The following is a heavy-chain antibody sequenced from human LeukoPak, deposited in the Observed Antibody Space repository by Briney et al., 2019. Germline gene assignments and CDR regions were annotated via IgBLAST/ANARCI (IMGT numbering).Heavy chain of an antibody. D-gene: IGHD6-13*01. CDR1: GGSISSSSYY. CDR3: ARHASIAAAGVGKPRFDP. J-gene: IGHJ5*02. Sequence: PSETLSLTCTVSGGSISSSSYYWGWIRQPPGKGLEWIGGIYYSGSTYYNPSLKSRVTISVDTSKNQFSLKLSSVTAADTAVYYCARHASIAAAGVGKPRFDPWGQGTLVTVSS. V-gene: IGHV4-39*01. CDR2: IYYSGST.